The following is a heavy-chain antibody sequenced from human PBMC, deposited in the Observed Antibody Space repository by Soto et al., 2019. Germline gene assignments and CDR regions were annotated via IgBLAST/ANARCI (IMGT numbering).Heavy chain of an antibody. Sequence: SVKVSCKASGGTFSSYAISWVRQAPGQGLEWMGGIIPIFGTANYAQKFQGRVTITADESTSTAYMELSSLRSEDTAMYYCASLSYDFWSGSPMDVWGQGTTVTVSS. D-gene: IGHD3-3*01. J-gene: IGHJ6*02. CDR3: ASLSYDFWSGSPMDV. CDR2: IIPIFGTA. V-gene: IGHV1-69*13. CDR1: GGTFSSYA.